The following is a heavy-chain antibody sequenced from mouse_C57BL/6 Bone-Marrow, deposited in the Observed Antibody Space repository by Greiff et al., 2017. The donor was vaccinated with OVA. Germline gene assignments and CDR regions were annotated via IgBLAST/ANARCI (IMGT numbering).Heavy chain of an antibody. V-gene: IGHV5-4*03. CDR2: ISDGGSYT. Sequence: EVNVVESGGGLVKPGGSLKLSCAASGFTFSSYAMSWVRQTPEKRLEWVATISDGGSYTYYPDNVKGRFTISRDNAKNNLYLQMSHLKSEDTAMYYCARGLLRGGYAMDYWGQGTSVTVSS. D-gene: IGHD1-1*01. CDR1: GFTFSSYA. J-gene: IGHJ4*01. CDR3: ARGLLRGGYAMDY.